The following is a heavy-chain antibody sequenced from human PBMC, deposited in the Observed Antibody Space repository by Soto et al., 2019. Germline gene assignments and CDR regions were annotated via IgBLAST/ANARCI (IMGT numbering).Heavy chain of an antibody. D-gene: IGHD3-10*01. J-gene: IGHJ6*02. CDR1: GVSISSSSYY. CDR3: ARRPLITMVRGHYYGMDV. CDR2: IYYSGST. Sequence: PSETLSLTCTVSGVSISSSSYYWGWIRQPPGKGLEWIGSIYYSGSTYYNPSLKSRVTISVDTSKNQFSLKLSSVTAADTAVYYCARRPLITMVRGHYYGMDVWGQGTTVTVSS. V-gene: IGHV4-39*01.